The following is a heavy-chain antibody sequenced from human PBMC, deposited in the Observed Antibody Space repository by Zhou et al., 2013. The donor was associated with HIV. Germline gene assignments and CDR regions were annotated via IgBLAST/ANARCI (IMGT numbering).Heavy chain of an antibody. CDR1: GYTFTGYY. CDR2: INPNSGGT. Sequence: QVQLVQSGDEVRKPGASVKVSCKASGYTFTGYYMHWVRQAPGQGLEWMGWINPNSGGTNYAQKFQGRVTMTRDTSISTAYMELSRLRSDDTAVYYCARGELWSYYYYAMDVWGQGTTVTVSS. J-gene: IGHJ6*02. D-gene: IGHD3-10*01. V-gene: IGHV1-2*02. CDR3: ARGELWSYYYYAMDV.